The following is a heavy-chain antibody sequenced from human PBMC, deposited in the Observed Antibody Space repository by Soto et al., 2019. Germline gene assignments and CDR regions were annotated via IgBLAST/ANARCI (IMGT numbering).Heavy chain of an antibody. CDR3: ARGIGNSNYYYYMDV. CDR2: IIPILGIA. V-gene: IGHV1-69*02. D-gene: IGHD4-4*01. CDR1: GGTFSSYT. J-gene: IGHJ6*03. Sequence: SVKVSCKASGGTFSSYTISWVRQAPGQGLEWMGRIIPILGIANYAQKFQGRVTITADKSTSTAYMELSSLRSEDTSVYYCARGIGNSNYYYYMDVWGKGTTVTVSS.